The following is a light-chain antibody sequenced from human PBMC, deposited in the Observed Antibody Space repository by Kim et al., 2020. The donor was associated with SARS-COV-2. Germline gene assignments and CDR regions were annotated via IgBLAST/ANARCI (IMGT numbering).Light chain of an antibody. J-gene: IGLJ3*02. CDR2: DDS. V-gene: IGLV3-21*04. CDR1: NIGSKS. Sequence: SYELTQPPSVSVSPGETARITCGGNNIGSKSVHWYQQRPGQAPVLVIHDDSDRPSGIPERFSGSNFGDTATLTITRVEAGDEGDYYCQVSDTSIDQVFGGGTRLTVL. CDR3: QVSDTSIDQV.